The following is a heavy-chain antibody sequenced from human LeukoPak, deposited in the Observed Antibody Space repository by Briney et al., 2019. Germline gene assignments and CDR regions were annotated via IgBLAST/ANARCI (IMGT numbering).Heavy chain of an antibody. D-gene: IGHD3-3*01. CDR3: ARHAVESLLHDNWFDP. CDR1: GGSISSYY. V-gene: IGHV4-4*09. Sequence: PSETLSLTCTVSGGSISSYYWSWIRQPPGKGLEWIGYVFTSGSTNYNPSLKSRVTISVDTSKNQFSLRVTSVTAADTAVYYCARHAVESLLHDNWFDPWGPGALVTVSS. J-gene: IGHJ5*02. CDR2: VFTSGST.